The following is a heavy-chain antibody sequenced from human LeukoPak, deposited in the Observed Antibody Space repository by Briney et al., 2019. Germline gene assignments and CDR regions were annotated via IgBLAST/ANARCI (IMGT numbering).Heavy chain of an antibody. CDR2: IWYDGSNK. CDR3: ARDSYGIVGAPGLDY. V-gene: IGHV3-33*08. D-gene: IGHD1-26*01. Sequence: GGPLRLSCAASGFTFSSYAMHWVRQAPGKGLEWVAVIWYDGSNKYYADSVKGRFTISRDNSKSTLYLQMNSLRAEDTAVYYCARDSYGIVGAPGLDYWGQGTLVTVSS. CDR1: GFTFSSYA. J-gene: IGHJ4*02.